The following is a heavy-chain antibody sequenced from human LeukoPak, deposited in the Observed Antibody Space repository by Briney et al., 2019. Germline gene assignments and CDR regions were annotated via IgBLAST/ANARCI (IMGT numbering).Heavy chain of an antibody. Sequence: PGGSLRLSCAASGFTFDDYGMSWVRQAPGKGLEWVAVISYDGSNKYYADSVKGRFTISRDNSKNTLYLQMNSLRAEDTAVYYCARPAEQRSWYSYWGQGTLVTVSS. CDR2: ISYDGSNK. CDR1: GFTFDDYG. D-gene: IGHD6-13*01. V-gene: IGHV3-30*03. J-gene: IGHJ4*02. CDR3: ARPAEQRSWYSY.